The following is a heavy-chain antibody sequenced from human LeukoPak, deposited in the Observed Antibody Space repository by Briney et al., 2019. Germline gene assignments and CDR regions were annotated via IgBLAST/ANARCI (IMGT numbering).Heavy chain of an antibody. J-gene: IGHJ4*02. CDR3: AKSGPYCSSTSCNYFDY. V-gene: IGHV3-21*04. CDR2: ISSSSSYI. CDR1: GFTFSSYS. Sequence: GGSLRLSCAASGFTFSSYSMNWVRQAPGKGLEWVSSISSSSSYIYYADSVKGRFTISRDNSKNALFLQMNSLRAEDTAVYYCAKSGPYCSSTSCNYFDYWGQGTLVTVSS. D-gene: IGHD2-2*01.